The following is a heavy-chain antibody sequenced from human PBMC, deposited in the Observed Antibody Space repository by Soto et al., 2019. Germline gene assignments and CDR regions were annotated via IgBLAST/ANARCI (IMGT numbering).Heavy chain of an antibody. J-gene: IGHJ4*02. CDR2: VSAYNGNT. CDR3: ARVGVVVVAAYYFDY. Sequence: WVRQXXGQGLEWMGWVSAYNGNTNYAQTLQGRVTMTTDTSTSTAYMELRSLRSDDTAVYYCARVGVVVVAAYYFDYWGQGTLVTVSS. V-gene: IGHV1-18*01. D-gene: IGHD2-15*01.